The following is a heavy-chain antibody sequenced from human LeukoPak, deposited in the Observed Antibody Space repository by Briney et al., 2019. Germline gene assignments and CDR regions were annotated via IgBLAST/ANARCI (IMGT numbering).Heavy chain of an antibody. Sequence: SETLSLTCAVYGGSFSGYYWSWIRQPPGKGLEWIGEINHSGSTNYNPSLKSRVTISVDTSKNQFSLKLSSVTAADTAVYYCASEQWLVPDYWGQGTLVTVSS. CDR3: ASEQWLVPDY. J-gene: IGHJ4*02. V-gene: IGHV4-34*01. CDR1: GGSFSGYY. CDR2: INHSGST. D-gene: IGHD6-19*01.